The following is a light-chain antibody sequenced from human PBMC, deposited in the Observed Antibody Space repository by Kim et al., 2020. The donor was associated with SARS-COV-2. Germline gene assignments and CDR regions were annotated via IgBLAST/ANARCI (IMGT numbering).Light chain of an antibody. CDR1: SSNIGINT. J-gene: IGLJ1*01. Sequence: GQRVTISCSGSSSNIGINTVNWYQQLPGTAPKLLFNTNKQRPSGVPDRCSGSKSGTSASLAISGRQSEDEAEYYCAAWDDSLNGYVFGTGTKVTVL. CDR3: AAWDDSLNGYV. V-gene: IGLV1-44*01. CDR2: TNK.